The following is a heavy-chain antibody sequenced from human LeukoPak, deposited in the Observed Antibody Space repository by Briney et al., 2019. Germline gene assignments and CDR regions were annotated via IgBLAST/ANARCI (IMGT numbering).Heavy chain of an antibody. J-gene: IGHJ4*02. Sequence: PGGSLRLSCAASGFTFSDYYMSWLRQAPGKGLEWVSYISSSGSTKYYADSVKGRFTISRDNAKNSLYLQMNSLRAEDTAVYYCARSDFGTRHFDYWGQGTLVTVSS. CDR1: GFTFSDYY. D-gene: IGHD3/OR15-3a*01. CDR3: ARSDFGTRHFDY. CDR2: ISSSGSTK. V-gene: IGHV3-11*01.